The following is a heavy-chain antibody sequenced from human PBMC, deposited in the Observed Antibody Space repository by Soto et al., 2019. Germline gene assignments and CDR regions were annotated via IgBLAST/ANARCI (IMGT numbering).Heavy chain of an antibody. CDR2: IIPIFGTA. CDR3: ARGPREAAVYYYYGMDV. Sequence: VQLVQSGAEVKKPGSSVKVSCKASGGTFSSYAISWVRQAPGQGLEWMGGIIPIFGTANYAQKFQGRVTITADKSTSTAYMELSSLRSEDTAVYYCARGPREAAVYYYYGMDVWGQGTTVTVSS. D-gene: IGHD6-13*01. J-gene: IGHJ6*02. CDR1: GGTFSSYA. V-gene: IGHV1-69*06.